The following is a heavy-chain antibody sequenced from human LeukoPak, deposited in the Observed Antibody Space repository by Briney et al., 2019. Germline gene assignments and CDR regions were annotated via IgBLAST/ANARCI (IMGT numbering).Heavy chain of an antibody. CDR2: INPNSGST. CDR1: GYTFTGYY. J-gene: IGHJ4*02. Sequence: GGSVKVSCKASGYTFTGYYMHWVRQAPGQGLEWMGWINPNSGSTNYAQKFQGRVTMTRDTSTSTAYMELSRLRSEDTAVYYFARDLQAVAGTDDWGQGTLVTVSS. D-gene: IGHD6-19*01. CDR3: ARDLQAVAGTDD. V-gene: IGHV1-2*02.